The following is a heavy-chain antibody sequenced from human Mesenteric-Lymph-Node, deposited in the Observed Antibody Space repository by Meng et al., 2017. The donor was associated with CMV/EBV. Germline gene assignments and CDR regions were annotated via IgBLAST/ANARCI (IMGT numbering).Heavy chain of an antibody. J-gene: IGHJ4*02. V-gene: IGHV4-34*01. Sequence: RQCGTGLLKPAGTLSVTWAVYGGSFSGYYWNWIRQSPEKGLEWIGEINHSGSTTYNPSFTSRIIISVDTSTNQISLNMSSVTAADTAVYYCARGSSYDILTGYFDYWGQGALVTVSS. CDR3: ARGSSYDILTGYFDY. D-gene: IGHD3-9*01. CDR1: GGSFSGYY. CDR2: INHSGST.